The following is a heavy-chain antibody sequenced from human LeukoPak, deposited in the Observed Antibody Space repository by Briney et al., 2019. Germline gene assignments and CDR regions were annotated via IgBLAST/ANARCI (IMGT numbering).Heavy chain of an antibody. V-gene: IGHV4-31*06. J-gene: IGHJ4*02. Sequence: SETLSLTCTVSGDSISSRSSYWGWIRQPPGKGLEWIGYIYYSGSTYYNPSLKSRVTISVDTSKNQFSLKLSSVTAADTAVYYCTYSGGYDQDYWGQGTLVTVSS. D-gene: IGHD5-12*01. CDR1: GDSISSRSSY. CDR2: IYYSGST. CDR3: TYSGGYDQDY.